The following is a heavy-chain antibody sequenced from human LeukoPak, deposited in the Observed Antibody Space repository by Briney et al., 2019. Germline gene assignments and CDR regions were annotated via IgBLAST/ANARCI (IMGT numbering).Heavy chain of an antibody. Sequence: QTGGSLRLSCAASGFTFSGSAMHWVRQASGKGLEWVGRIRSKANSYATAYAASVKGRFTISRDDSKNMAYLQMNSLKTEDTAVYYCTRRDYGDYSSYYYYGMDVWGQGTTVTVFS. CDR3: TRRDYGDYSSYYYYGMDV. D-gene: IGHD4-17*01. V-gene: IGHV3-73*01. CDR2: IRSKANSYAT. CDR1: GFTFSGSA. J-gene: IGHJ6*02.